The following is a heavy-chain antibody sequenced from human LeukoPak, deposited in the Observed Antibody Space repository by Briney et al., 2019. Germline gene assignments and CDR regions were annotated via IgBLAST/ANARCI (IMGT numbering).Heavy chain of an antibody. V-gene: IGHV4-59*01. CDR1: GGSISSYY. Sequence: SETLSLTCTVSGGSISSYYWSWIRQPPGKGLEWIGYIYYSGSTNYNPSLKSRVTISVDTSKNQFSLKLSSVTAADTAVYYCARGGGYSGCDSYYGMDVWGQGTTVTVSS. J-gene: IGHJ6*02. CDR2: IYYSGST. CDR3: ARGGGYSGCDSYYGMDV. D-gene: IGHD5-12*01.